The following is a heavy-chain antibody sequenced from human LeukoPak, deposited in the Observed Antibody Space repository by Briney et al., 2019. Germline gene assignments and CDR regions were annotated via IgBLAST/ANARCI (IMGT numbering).Heavy chain of an antibody. D-gene: IGHD5-18*01. CDR3: ASKAMVTSYFDY. CDR2: IYPGDSDT. Sequence: GESLKISCKGSGHGFTSNWIGWVRQRPGKDLDWMGIIYPGDSDTRYSPSFQGQVTISADKSISTAYLQWSSLKASDTAMYYCASKAMVTSYFDYWGQGTLVIVSS. J-gene: IGHJ4*02. CDR1: GHGFTSNW. V-gene: IGHV5-51*01.